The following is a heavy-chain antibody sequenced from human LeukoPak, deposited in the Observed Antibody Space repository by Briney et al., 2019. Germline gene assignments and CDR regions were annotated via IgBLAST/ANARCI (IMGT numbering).Heavy chain of an antibody. CDR3: ASVPFGGVDNDY. CDR1: GFTFSSYS. J-gene: IGHJ4*02. CDR2: ISSSSSYI. V-gene: IGHV3-21*01. D-gene: IGHD3-16*01. Sequence: GGSLRLSCAASGFTFSSYSMNWVRQAPGKGLEWVSSISSSSSYIYYADSVKGRFTISRDNAKNSLYLQMNSLRAEDTAVYYCASVPFGGVDNDYGGQGTLVTVSS.